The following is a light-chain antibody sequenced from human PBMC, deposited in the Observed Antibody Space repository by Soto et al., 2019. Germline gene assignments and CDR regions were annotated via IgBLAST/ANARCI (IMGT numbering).Light chain of an antibody. J-gene: IGKJ1*01. V-gene: IGKV3-11*01. CDR1: ENVRTF. Sequence: EVVLTQSPATLSLSPGERATLSCRASENVRTFVDWYQQKPGQAPRLLIYGASNRATGIPARFSGSGSWTDFTFTISDLEPEDFAVYYCQQHSHWPPWTFGQGTRVEIQ. CDR3: QQHSHWPPWT. CDR2: GAS.